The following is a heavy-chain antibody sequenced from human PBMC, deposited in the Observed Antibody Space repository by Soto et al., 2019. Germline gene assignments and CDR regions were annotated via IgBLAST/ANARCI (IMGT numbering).Heavy chain of an antibody. Sequence: GGSLRLSCAASGFTFSSYAMSWVRQAPGKGLEWVSAISGSGGSTYYADSVKGRFTISRDNSKNTLYLQMNSLRAEDTAVYYGAKDEYSSSYHYFDYWGQGTLVTVSS. D-gene: IGHD6-6*01. V-gene: IGHV3-23*01. CDR1: GFTFSSYA. J-gene: IGHJ4*02. CDR3: AKDEYSSSYHYFDY. CDR2: ISGSGGST.